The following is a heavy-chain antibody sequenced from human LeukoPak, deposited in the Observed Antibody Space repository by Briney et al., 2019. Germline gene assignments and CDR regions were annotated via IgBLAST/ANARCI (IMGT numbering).Heavy chain of an antibody. CDR1: GFTFSRHW. Sequence: GGSLRLSCAASGFTFSRHWMNWVRQAPGKGLEWVANINQDGSEKYYVDSVKGRFTISRDNAKNSLYLQMNSLRAEDTAVYYCARDGSGWYYFDYWGQGTLVTVSS. CDR3: ARDGSGWYYFDY. V-gene: IGHV3-7*01. J-gene: IGHJ4*02. CDR2: INQDGSEK. D-gene: IGHD6-19*01.